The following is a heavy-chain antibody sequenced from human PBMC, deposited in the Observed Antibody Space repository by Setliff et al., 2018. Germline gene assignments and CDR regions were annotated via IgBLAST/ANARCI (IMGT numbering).Heavy chain of an antibody. CDR1: GLSYTNDW. CDR3: FGAGTCSY. V-gene: IGHV3-48*03. J-gene: IGHJ4*02. CDR2: INNWGYST. Sequence: PGESLRLSCTASGLSYTNDWVSWVRQAPGKGLEWVSYINNWGYSTYYADSVKGRFTISRDNAKNSLSLQMNNLRTEDTAVYYCFGAGTCSYWGQGTLVTVSS. D-gene: IGHD3-10*01.